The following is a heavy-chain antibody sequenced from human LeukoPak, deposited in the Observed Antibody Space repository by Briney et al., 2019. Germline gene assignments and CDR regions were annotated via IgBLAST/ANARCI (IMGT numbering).Heavy chain of an antibody. CDR1: GGSISSYD. J-gene: IGHJ4*02. CDR2: IYHSGNT. V-gene: IGHV4-59*01. CDR3: ARGAGGDSYGYYFEN. Sequence: SETLSLTCTFSGGSISSYDWSWIRQPRGKRLEWIVYIYHSGNTNYNPSLKSRVTISRDTSKNQFSLRLSSVTAADTAVYYCARGAGGDSYGYYFENWGQGTLVTVSS. D-gene: IGHD5-18*01.